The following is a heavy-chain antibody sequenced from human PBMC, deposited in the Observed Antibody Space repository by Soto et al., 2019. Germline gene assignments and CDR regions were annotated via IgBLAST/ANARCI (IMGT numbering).Heavy chain of an antibody. V-gene: IGHV1-18*01. CDR1: GYTFTSYG. CDR3: ARVGIAAQSYYYYYYMDV. J-gene: IGHJ6*03. D-gene: IGHD6-6*01. CDR2: ISAYNGNT. Sequence: QVQLVQSGAEVKKPGASVKVSCKASGYTFTSYGISWVRQAPGQGLEWMGWISAYNGNTNYAQKLQGRVNMNTDTSTSTAYMELRSLRSDDTAVYYCARVGIAAQSYYYYYYMDVWGKGTTVTVSS.